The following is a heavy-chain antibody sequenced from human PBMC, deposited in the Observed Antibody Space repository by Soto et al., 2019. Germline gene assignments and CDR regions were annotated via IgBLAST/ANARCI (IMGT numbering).Heavy chain of an antibody. D-gene: IGHD6-19*01. CDR3: AREAIAVLNWFDP. J-gene: IGHJ5*02. V-gene: IGHV3-48*02. CDR2: ISSSSSTI. Sequence: EVQLVESGGGLVQPGGSLRLSCAASGFTFSSYSMNWVRQAPGKGLEWVSYISSSSSTIYYADSVKGRFTISRDNAKNSLNLQMNSLRDEDTAVYYCAREAIAVLNWFDPWGQGTLVTVSS. CDR1: GFTFSSYS.